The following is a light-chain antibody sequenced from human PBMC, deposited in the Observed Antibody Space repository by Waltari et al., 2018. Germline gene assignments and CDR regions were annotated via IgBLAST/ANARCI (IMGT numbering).Light chain of an antibody. J-gene: IGKJ1*01. Sequence: DIQMTQSPSSLSASVGDRVTITCLASQGIRNYLAWYQQKPGKVPKLLIYAASTVQSGVPSRFSGSGSGTDFTLTISSLQPEDVATYYCQKYNSAPRAFGQGTKVEIK. CDR3: QKYNSAPRA. CDR2: AAS. V-gene: IGKV1-27*01. CDR1: QGIRNY.